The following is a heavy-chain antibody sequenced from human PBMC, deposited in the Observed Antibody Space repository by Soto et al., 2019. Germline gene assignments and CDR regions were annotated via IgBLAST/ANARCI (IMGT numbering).Heavy chain of an antibody. D-gene: IGHD3-22*01. Sequence: LGLSCAASGFTFSTYWMSWVRQAPGKGLEWVANIKEDGSEKYYVDSVEGRFTISRDNAKNSLYLQMTSLRAEDTALYYCARGWGHFDSSGFPYLYAMDVWGQGTTVTVSS. CDR2: IKEDGSEK. CDR1: GFTFSTYW. CDR3: ARGWGHFDSSGFPYLYAMDV. V-gene: IGHV3-7*01. J-gene: IGHJ6*02.